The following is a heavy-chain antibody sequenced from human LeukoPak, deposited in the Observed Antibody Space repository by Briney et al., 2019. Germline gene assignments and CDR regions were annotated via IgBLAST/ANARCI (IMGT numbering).Heavy chain of an antibody. Sequence: SETLPLTCTVSGGSISSYYWSWIRQPPGKGLEWIGYIYYSGSTNYNPSLKSRVTISVDTSKNQFSLKLSSVTAADTAVYYCARAGDYGDAPHWFDPWGQGTLVTVSS. CDR1: GGSISSYY. V-gene: IGHV4-59*01. D-gene: IGHD4-17*01. CDR3: ARAGDYGDAPHWFDP. CDR2: IYYSGST. J-gene: IGHJ5*02.